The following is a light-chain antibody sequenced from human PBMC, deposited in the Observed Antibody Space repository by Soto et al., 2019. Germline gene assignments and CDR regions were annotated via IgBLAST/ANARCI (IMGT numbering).Light chain of an antibody. J-gene: IGKJ1*01. CDR3: QNHNNAPWT. CDR2: AAS. CDR1: QGIGNY. Sequence: DMQRTQSPSSLSASVGDRVTITCRASQGIGNYLAWYQQKSGKVPKLLIYAASTLQSGVPSRFSGSRSGTDFTLTISSLQPEDVATYYCQNHNNAPWTFGQGTKVDIK. V-gene: IGKV1-27*01.